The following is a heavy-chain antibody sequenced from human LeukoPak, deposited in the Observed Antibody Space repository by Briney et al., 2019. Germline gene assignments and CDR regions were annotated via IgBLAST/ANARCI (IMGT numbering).Heavy chain of an antibody. D-gene: IGHD2-2*01. V-gene: IGHV3-7*01. CDR1: GFSFSNSW. CDR3: ARNPGVTAGRGYYYYMDV. Sequence: GGSLRLSCAASGFSFSNSWMTWVRQAPGKGLQWVANINQDGSEKYFVDSVKGRFTISRDNAKNSLYLHMNSLRAEDTAVYYCARNPGVTAGRGYYYYMDVWGKGTTVTVSS. J-gene: IGHJ6*03. CDR2: INQDGSEK.